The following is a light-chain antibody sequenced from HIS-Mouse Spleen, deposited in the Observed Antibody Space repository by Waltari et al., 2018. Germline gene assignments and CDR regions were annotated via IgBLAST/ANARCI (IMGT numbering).Light chain of an antibody. CDR3: YSTDSSGNHRV. J-gene: IGLJ2*01. CDR2: EDS. V-gene: IGLV3-10*01. CDR1: ALPKKY. Sequence: SYELTQPPSVSVSPGQTARTTCSGDALPKKYAYWYRQKSGQAPGLVISEDSKRPPGSPERDSGSSSGSMATLTISGAEVEDEADDYCYSTDSSGNHRVFGGGTKLTVL.